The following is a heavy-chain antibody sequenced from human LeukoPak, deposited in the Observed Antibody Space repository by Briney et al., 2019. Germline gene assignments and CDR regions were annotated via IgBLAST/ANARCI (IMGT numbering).Heavy chain of an antibody. Sequence: PGGSLRLSCAASGFTFSSYAMSWVRQAPGKGLEWVSSISSSSSYIYYADSVKGRFTISRDNAKNSLYLQMNSLRAEDTAVYYCARDSSLYRAFDIWGQGTMVTVSS. J-gene: IGHJ3*02. CDR2: ISSSSSYI. CDR1: GFTFSSYA. V-gene: IGHV3-21*01. CDR3: ARDSSLYRAFDI. D-gene: IGHD2-2*01.